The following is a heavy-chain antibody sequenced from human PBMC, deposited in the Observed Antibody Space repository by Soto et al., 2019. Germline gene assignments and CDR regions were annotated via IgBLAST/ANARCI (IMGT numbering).Heavy chain of an antibody. CDR3: ARLMGYSGSFDP. Sequence: GESLKISCKGSGYIFDAYWIGWVRQMPGKGLEWMGIIYPSDSDTRYSPSFQGQVTISVDKSINTAYLHWSSLKASDTAMYYCARLMGYSGSFDPWGQGTLVTVSP. J-gene: IGHJ5*02. CDR1: GYIFDAYW. V-gene: IGHV5-51*01. D-gene: IGHD1-26*01. CDR2: IYPSDSDT.